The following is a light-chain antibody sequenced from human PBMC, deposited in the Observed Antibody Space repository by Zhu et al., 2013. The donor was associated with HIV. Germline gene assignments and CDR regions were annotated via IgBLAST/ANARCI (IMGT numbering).Light chain of an antibody. CDR2: GAS. V-gene: IGKV3-20*01. CDR3: QQYNNWCS. Sequence: EIVLTQSPGTLSLSPGERATLSCWASQSVSSSYLAWYQQKPAQAPRLLIYGASIRATGIPDRFSGSGSGTEFTLTISSLQSEDFAVYYCQQYNNWCSFGQGTTVEIK. CDR1: QSVSSSY. J-gene: IGKJ2*04.